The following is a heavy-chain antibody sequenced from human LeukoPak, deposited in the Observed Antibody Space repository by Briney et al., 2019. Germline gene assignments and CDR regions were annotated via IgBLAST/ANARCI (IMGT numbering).Heavy chain of an antibody. V-gene: IGHV1-18*04. CDR2: ISAYNGNT. CDR1: GYSFTSNY. D-gene: IGHD3-22*01. Sequence: ASVKVSCKASGYSFTSNYIHWVRQAPGQGLEWMGWISAYNGNTNYAQKLQGRVTMTTDTSTSTAYMELRSLRSDDTAVYYCARDGRITMIVVVMTGYQHWGQGTLVTVSS. J-gene: IGHJ1*01. CDR3: ARDGRITMIVVVMTGYQH.